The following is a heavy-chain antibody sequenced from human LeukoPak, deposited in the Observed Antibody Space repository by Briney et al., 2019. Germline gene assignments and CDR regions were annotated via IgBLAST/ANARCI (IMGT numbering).Heavy chain of an antibody. Sequence: GGSLRLSCTASGFIFSNYWMSWVRQAPGKGLEWVASIKQDESEKYYVDSVKGRFTTSRDNAKSSLYLQMNALRGEDTAVYYCARLVGDVTTWDCWGQGTLVTVSS. D-gene: IGHD1-26*01. CDR3: ARLVGDVTTWDC. V-gene: IGHV3-7*03. CDR2: IKQDESEK. CDR1: GFIFSNYW. J-gene: IGHJ4*02.